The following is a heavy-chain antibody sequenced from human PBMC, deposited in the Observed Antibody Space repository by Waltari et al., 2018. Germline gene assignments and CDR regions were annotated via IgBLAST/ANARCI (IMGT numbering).Heavy chain of an antibody. D-gene: IGHD3-22*01. CDR3: AREPSPDSSGYFYYYMDV. V-gene: IGHV3-74*01. CDR2: INSDGSGT. J-gene: IGHJ6*03. Sequence: EVQRVESGGGLVQPGGSLRLSCAASGFPVSRCWMLWVRQAPGKGLVWVSRINSDGSGTIYADSVKGRFTISRDNAKNTLYLQLNSLRVEDTAVYYCAREPSPDSSGYFYYYMDVWGKGTTVTVSS. CDR1: GFPVSRCW.